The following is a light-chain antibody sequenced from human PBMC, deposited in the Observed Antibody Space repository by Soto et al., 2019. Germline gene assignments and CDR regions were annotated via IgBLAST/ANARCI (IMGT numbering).Light chain of an antibody. Sequence: DIQMTQSPSTLSASVGDRVTITCRASQSISTWLAWYQQKPGKAPNLLIYKASSLESGVPSRFTGRGSGTEFTLTISGLQPDDFVTYYCQQYDTYPWTFGQGTKVEIK. CDR1: QSISTW. CDR3: QQYDTYPWT. V-gene: IGKV1-5*03. J-gene: IGKJ1*01. CDR2: KAS.